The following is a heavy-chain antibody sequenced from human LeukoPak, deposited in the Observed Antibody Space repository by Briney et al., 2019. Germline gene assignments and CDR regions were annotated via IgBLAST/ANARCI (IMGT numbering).Heavy chain of an antibody. V-gene: IGHV3-15*01. J-gene: IGHJ4*02. CDR3: TTYPMVYAMNY. CDR1: GFTFSNAW. D-gene: IGHD2-8*01. Sequence: PGGSLRLSCAASGFTFSNAWMSWVRQAPGKGLEWVGRIKSKTDGGTTDYAAPVKGRFTISRDDSKNTLYLQINSLKTEDIAVYYRTTYPMVYAMNYWGQGTLVTVSS. CDR2: IKSKTDGGTT.